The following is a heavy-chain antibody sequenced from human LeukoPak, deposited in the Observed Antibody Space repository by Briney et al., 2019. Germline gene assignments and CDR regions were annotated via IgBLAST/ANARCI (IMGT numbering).Heavy chain of an antibody. Sequence: GSLRLSCAASGFTFSTYWMHWVRQAPGKELVWVSRISYDGDNTNYADSVKGRFTISRDNAKNTLYLQMNSLRAEDTAAYYCAKFAQRYCSGGSCHPFDYWGQGTLVTVSS. D-gene: IGHD2-15*01. CDR3: AKFAQRYCSGGSCHPFDY. CDR2: ISYDGDNT. J-gene: IGHJ4*02. CDR1: GFTFSTYW. V-gene: IGHV3-74*01.